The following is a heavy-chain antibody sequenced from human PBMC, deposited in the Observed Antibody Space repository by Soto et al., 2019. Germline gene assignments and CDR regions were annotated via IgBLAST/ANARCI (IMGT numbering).Heavy chain of an antibody. V-gene: IGHV5-51*01. CDR2: IYPGDSDT. D-gene: IGHD6-13*01. Sequence: PGESLKISCKGSGYSFTSYWIGWVRQMPGKGLEWMGIIYPGDSDTRYSPSFQGQVTISADKSISTAYLQWSSLKASDTAMYYCARPVRGIAAAGFNFDYWGQGTLVTVSS. J-gene: IGHJ4*02. CDR3: ARPVRGIAAAGFNFDY. CDR1: GYSFTSYW.